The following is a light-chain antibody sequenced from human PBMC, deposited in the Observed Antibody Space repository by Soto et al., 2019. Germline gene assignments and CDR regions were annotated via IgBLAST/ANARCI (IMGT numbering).Light chain of an antibody. CDR3: ERRSNWPMYT. CDR2: DAS. CDR1: QSVSSY. V-gene: IGKV3-11*01. J-gene: IGKJ2*01. Sequence: EIVLTQSPATLSLSPGERATLSCRASQSVSSYLAWFQQKPGHAPRLLIDDASYRGTGIPPRFRGSGSGTDVTLTISNLAPEDFAVYYCERRSNWPMYTFGQGTRLEIK.